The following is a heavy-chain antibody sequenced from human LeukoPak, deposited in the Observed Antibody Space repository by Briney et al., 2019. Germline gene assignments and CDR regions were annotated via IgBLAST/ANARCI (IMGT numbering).Heavy chain of an antibody. CDR3: ARPTCSGSYSGAFDI. CDR1: GYSISSGYY. CDR2: IYHSGST. Sequence: SETLSLTCAVSGYSISSGYYWGWIRQPPGKGLEWIGSIYHSGSTYYNPSLKSRVTISVDTSKNQFSLKLSSVTAADTAVYYCARPTCSGSYSGAFDIWGQGTMVTVSS. V-gene: IGHV4-38-2*01. J-gene: IGHJ3*02. D-gene: IGHD1-26*01.